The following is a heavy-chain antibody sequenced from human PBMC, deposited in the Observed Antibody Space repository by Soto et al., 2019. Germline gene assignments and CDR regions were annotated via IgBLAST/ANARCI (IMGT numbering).Heavy chain of an antibody. J-gene: IGHJ4*02. Sequence: GESLKISCQGTGYRFSSSWIGWVRQKPGKGLEWMGRIDPSDSQTYYSPSFRGHVTISVTKSITTVFLQWSSLRASDTAMYYCASQIYDSDTGPNFQYYFDSWGQGTPVTVSS. V-gene: IGHV5-10-1*01. CDR2: IDPSDSQT. CDR3: ASQIYDSDTGPNFQYYFDS. D-gene: IGHD3-22*01. CDR1: GYRFSSSW.